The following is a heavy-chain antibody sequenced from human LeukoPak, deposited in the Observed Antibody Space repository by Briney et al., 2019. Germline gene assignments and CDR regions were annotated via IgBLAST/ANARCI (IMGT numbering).Heavy chain of an antibody. CDR3: AEGQRVSWWELKGFGAFDI. J-gene: IGHJ3*02. CDR1: GFTFSSYS. D-gene: IGHD2-15*01. CDR2: ISGSGGST. V-gene: IGHV3-23*01. Sequence: GGSLRLSCAASGFTFSSYSMNWVRQAPGKGLEWVSAISGSGGSTYYADSVKGRFTISRDNSKNTLYLQMNSLRAEDTAVYYCAEGQRVSWWELKGFGAFDIWGQGTMVTVSS.